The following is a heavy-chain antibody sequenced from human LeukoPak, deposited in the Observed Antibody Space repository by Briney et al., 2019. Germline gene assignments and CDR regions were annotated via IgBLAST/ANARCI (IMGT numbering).Heavy chain of an antibody. CDR1: GFSVSGYW. CDR3: AREWQGGIAAAGTRIEGDY. V-gene: IGHV3-7*01. D-gene: IGHD6-13*01. CDR2: IKQDGSEK. J-gene: IGHJ4*02. Sequence: GRSLRLSCAVSGFSVSGYWMTCVRHAPGKGLEWVANIKQDGSEKNYVDSVKGRFTISRDNAENSLFLQMNSLRVEDTAVYYCAREWQGGIAAAGTRIEGDYWGQGTLVAVSS.